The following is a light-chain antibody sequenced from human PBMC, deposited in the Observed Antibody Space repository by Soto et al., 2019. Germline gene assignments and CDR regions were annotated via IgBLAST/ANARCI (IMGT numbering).Light chain of an antibody. CDR1: QTINNRY. CDR3: HHYDNSPPFP. CDR2: AAS. J-gene: IGKJ3*01. V-gene: IGKV3-20*01. Sequence: EIVLTQSPGTLSLSPGERAILSCRASQTINNRYLAWYQQTPGRAPRLLIHAASSRAAGIPDRFSGSGSGADFTLTNNRLEPEDFAVYYCHHYDNSPPFPFGPGTTVDI.